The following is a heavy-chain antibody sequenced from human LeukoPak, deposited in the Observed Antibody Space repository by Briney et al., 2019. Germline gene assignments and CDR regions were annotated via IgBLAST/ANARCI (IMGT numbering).Heavy chain of an antibody. V-gene: IGHV1-18*01. CDR3: ARDLAGSSWPYYYYYYGMDV. CDR2: ISAYNGNT. CDR1: GYTFTSYG. D-gene: IGHD6-13*01. J-gene: IGHJ6*02. Sequence: GASVKVSCKASGYTFTSYGISWVRQAPGQGLEWMGWISAYNGNTNYAQKLQGRVTMTTDTSTSTAYMELRSLRSDDTAVHYCARDLAGSSWPYYYYYYGMDVWGQGTTVTVSS.